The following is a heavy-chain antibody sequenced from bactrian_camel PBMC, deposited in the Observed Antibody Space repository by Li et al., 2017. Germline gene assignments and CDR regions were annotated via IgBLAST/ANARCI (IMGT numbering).Heavy chain of an antibody. CDR2: ISSDGST. V-gene: IGHV3S63*01. J-gene: IGHJ4*01. CDR1: GSTFDDLD. D-gene: IGHD2*01. Sequence: HVQLVESGGGSVQAGGSLRLSCTASGSTFDDLDMAWYRQAAGNECELVSRISSDGSTYYTDSAKGRFTISQDNVNNTVYLQMNSLKSEDTAMYYCLADVGRTDGGYCYPPPYGYSGLGTQVTVS.